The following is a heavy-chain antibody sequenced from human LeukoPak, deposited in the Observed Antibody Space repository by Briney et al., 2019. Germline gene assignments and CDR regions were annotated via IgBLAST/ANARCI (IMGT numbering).Heavy chain of an antibody. V-gene: IGHV1-24*01. Sequence: ASVKVSCKVSGYTLTELSMHWVRQAPGKGLEWMGGFDPEDGETIYAQKFQGRVTMTEDTSTDTAYMELSSLRSEDTAVYYCAGEGGDGIVGALRGYMDVWGKGTTVTVSS. CDR2: FDPEDGET. CDR3: AGEGGDGIVGALRGYMDV. J-gene: IGHJ6*03. D-gene: IGHD1-26*01. CDR1: GYTLTELS.